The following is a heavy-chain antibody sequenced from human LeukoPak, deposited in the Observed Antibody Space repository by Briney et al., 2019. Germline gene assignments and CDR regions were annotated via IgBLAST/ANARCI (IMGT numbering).Heavy chain of an antibody. CDR3: ARDPGVVAFHYFDF. D-gene: IGHD3-3*01. V-gene: IGHV3-23*01. CDR2: IGGLGGST. CDR1: GFTFSAHA. J-gene: IGHJ4*02. Sequence: PGGSLRLSCAASGFTFSAHAMAWVRQAPGKGLEWVSGIGGLGGSTYYAGSVKGRFTTSRDNSENTLYLEMNSLRADDTAVYYCARDPGVVAFHYFDFWGQGALVTVSS.